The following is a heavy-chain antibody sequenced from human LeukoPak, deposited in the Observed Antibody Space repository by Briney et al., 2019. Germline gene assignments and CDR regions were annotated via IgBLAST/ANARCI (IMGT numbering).Heavy chain of an antibody. CDR1: GYTFTGYY. CDR2: INPNSGGT. Sequence: ASVKVSCKASGYTFTGYYMHWVRQAPGQGLEWMGWINPNSGGTNYAQKFQGRVTMTRDTSISTAYMELSRLRSDDTAVYYCARDEDYGFYMDVWGKGTTVTVSS. J-gene: IGHJ6*03. V-gene: IGHV1-2*02. CDR3: ARDEDYGFYMDV. D-gene: IGHD4-17*01.